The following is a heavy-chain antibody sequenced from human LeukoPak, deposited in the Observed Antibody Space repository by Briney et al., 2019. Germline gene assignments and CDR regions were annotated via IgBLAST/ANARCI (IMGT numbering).Heavy chain of an antibody. CDR2: INPNSGGT. V-gene: IGHV1-2*02. J-gene: IGHJ3*02. CDR3: ARDRGVAGSYPDAFDI. CDR1: GYTFTGHY. D-gene: IGHD1-26*01. Sequence: ASVKVSCKASGYTFTGHYMHWVRQAPGQGLEWMGWINPNSGGTNYAQKFQGRVTMTRDTSISTAYMELSRLRSDDTAVYYCARDRGVAGSYPDAFDIWGQGTMVTVSS.